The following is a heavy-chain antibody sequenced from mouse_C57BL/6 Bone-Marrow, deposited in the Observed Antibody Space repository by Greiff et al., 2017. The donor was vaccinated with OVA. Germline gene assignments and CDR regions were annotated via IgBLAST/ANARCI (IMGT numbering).Heavy chain of an antibody. CDR3: AIPNISGFAY. CDR1: GYTFTSYG. D-gene: IGHD3-2*02. J-gene: IGHJ3*01. Sequence: QVQLQQSGAELGRPGASVKLSCKASGYTFTSYGISWVKQRTGQGLEWIGEIYPRSGNTYYNEKFKGKATLTADKSSSTAYMELRSLTSEDSAVYFCAIPNISGFAYWGQGTLVTVSA. CDR2: IYPRSGNT. V-gene: IGHV1-81*01.